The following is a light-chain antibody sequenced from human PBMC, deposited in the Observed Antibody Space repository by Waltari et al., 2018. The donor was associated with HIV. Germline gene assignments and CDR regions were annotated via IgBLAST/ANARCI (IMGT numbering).Light chain of an antibody. V-gene: IGLV3-9*01. CDR3: QVWDHTSVV. CDR1: DLGTRD. J-gene: IGLJ3*02. Sequence: SYDLTQPLSVSVALGQTARIPCGGRDLGTRDVHWYQQKPGQAPSLLIFNDKNRPSGIPERFSGSKSRNTATLTISEAQGGDEAAYFCQVWDHTSVVFGGGTNLTVL. CDR2: NDK.